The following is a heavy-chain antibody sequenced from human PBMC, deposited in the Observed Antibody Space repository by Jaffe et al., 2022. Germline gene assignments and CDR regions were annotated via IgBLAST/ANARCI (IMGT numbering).Heavy chain of an antibody. CDR3: ATHSGYPGAFDI. CDR1: GGSISSYY. J-gene: IGHJ3*02. V-gene: IGHV4-59*01. D-gene: IGHD1-1*01. CDR2: IYYSGST. Sequence: QVQLQESGPGLVKPSETLSLTCTVSGGSISSYYWSWIRQPPGKGLEWIGYIYYSGSTNYNPSLKSRVTISVDTSKNQFSLKLSSVTAADTAVYYCATHSGYPGAFDIWGQGTMVTVSS.